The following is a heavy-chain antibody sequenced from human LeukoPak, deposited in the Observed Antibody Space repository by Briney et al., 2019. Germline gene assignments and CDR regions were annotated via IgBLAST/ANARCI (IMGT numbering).Heavy chain of an antibody. CDR3: ARALFVRGGRVGYYFDY. V-gene: IGHV1-8*01. CDR1: GYTFTSYD. D-gene: IGHD3-16*01. J-gene: IGHJ4*02. CDR2: MNPNSGNT. Sequence: ASVKVSCKASGYTFTSYDINWVRQATGQGLEWMGWMNPNSGNTGYAQKFQGRVTMTRNTSISTAYMELSSLRSEDTAVYYCARALFVRGGRVGYYFDYWGQGTLVTVSS.